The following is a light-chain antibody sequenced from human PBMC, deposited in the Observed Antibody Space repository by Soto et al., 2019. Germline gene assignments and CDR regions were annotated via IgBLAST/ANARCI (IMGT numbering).Light chain of an antibody. V-gene: IGLV2-23*03. CDR1: SSDVGTYNL. J-gene: IGLJ2*01. CDR3: CSYAGISTFVV. CDR2: EGS. Sequence: QSVLTQPASVSGSPGQSITISCTGNSSDVGTYNLVSWYQQHPGKAPKLMIYEGSKRPSGVSNRFSGSKSGNTASLTISGLQAEDEADYYCCSYAGISTFVVFGGGTRSPS.